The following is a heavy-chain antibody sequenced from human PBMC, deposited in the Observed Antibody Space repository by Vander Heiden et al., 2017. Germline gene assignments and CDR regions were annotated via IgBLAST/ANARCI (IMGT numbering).Heavy chain of an antibody. D-gene: IGHD6-19*01. V-gene: IGHV4-4*02. CDR2: IYHSGST. CDR3: ARDLGERSPGLVLEDGMDV. J-gene: IGHJ6*02. Sequence: QVQLQESGPGLVKPSGTLSLTCAVSGGSISSSNWWSWVRQPPGKGLEWIGEIYHSGSTNYNPSLKSRVTISVDKSKNQFSLKLSSVTAADTAVYYCARDLGERSPGLVLEDGMDVWGQGTTVTVSS. CDR1: GGSISSSNW.